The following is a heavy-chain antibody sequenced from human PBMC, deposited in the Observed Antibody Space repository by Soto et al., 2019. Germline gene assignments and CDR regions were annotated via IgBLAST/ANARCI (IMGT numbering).Heavy chain of an antibody. V-gene: IGHV3-13*05. J-gene: IGHJ2*01. CDR2: IGTAGDP. D-gene: IGHD2-15*01. CDR1: GFTFSSYD. Sequence: EVQLVESGGGLVQPGGSLRLSCAASGFTFSSYDMHWVRQATGKGLEWVSAIGTAGDPYYPGSVKGRFTISRENAKNSLYLQMNSLRAGDTAVYYCARGAPHGGNRYWYFDLWGRGTLVTVSS. CDR3: ARGAPHGGNRYWYFDL.